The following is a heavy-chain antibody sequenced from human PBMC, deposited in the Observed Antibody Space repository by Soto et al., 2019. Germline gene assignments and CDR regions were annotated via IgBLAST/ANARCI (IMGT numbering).Heavy chain of an antibody. V-gene: IGHV3-48*03. J-gene: IGHJ6*02. D-gene: IGHD7-27*01. CDR1: GFTFSSYE. Sequence: GGSLRLSCAASGFTFSSYEMNWVRQAPGKGLEWVSYISSSGSTIYYADSVKGRFTISRDNAKNSLYLQMNSLRAEDTAVYYCARDLHGWGFYDYYGMDVWGQGTTVTVSS. CDR2: ISSSGSTI. CDR3: ARDLHGWGFYDYYGMDV.